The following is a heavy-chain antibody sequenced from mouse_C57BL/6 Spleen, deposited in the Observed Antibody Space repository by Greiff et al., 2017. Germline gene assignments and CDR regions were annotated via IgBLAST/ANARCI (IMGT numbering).Heavy chain of an antibody. J-gene: IGHJ4*01. D-gene: IGHD1-1*01. CDR3: ARLVYGAAMDY. Sequence: VQLQQSGPELVKPGDSVKISCKASGYSFTGYFMNWVMQSHGKSLEWIGRINPYNGDTFYNQKFKGKATLTVDKSSSTAHMELRSLTSEDSAVYYCARLVYGAAMDYWGQGTSVTVSS. V-gene: IGHV1-20*01. CDR2: INPYNGDT. CDR1: GYSFTGYF.